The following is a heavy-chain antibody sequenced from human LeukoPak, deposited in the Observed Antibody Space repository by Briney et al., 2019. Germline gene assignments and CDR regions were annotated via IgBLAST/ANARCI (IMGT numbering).Heavy chain of an antibody. J-gene: IGHJ4*02. V-gene: IGHV4-34*01. Sequence: SETLSLTCAVYGGSFSGYYWSWIRQPPGKGLEWIGEINHSGSTNYNPSLKSRVTMSVDTSKNQFSLKLSSVTAADTAVYYCARDLYSDYYGSGGIDYWGQGTLVTVSS. CDR1: GGSFSGYY. D-gene: IGHD3-10*01. CDR3: ARDLYSDYYGSGGIDY. CDR2: INHSGST.